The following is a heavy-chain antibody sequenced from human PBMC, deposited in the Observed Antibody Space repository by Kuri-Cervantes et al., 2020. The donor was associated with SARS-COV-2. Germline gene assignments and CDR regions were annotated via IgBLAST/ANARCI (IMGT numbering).Heavy chain of an antibody. CDR2: ISWDGGST. J-gene: IGHJ3*02. CDR3: AKNLYAMDHRERAFDI. D-gene: IGHD5-18*01. Sequence: ETLSLTCAASGFTFDDYAMHWVRQAPGKGLEWVSLISWDGGSTYYADSVKGRFTISRDNSKNSLYLQMNSPRAEDAASYYCAKNLYAMDHRERAFDIWGQGTMVTVSS. CDR1: GFTFDDYA. V-gene: IGHV3-43D*04.